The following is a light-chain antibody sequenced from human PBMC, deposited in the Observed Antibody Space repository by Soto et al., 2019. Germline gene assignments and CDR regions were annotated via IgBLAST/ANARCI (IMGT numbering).Light chain of an antibody. CDR2: EVS. J-gene: IGLJ2*01. CDR3: SSYAGSNV. CDR1: SSDVGGYNY. V-gene: IGLV2-8*01. Sequence: QSALTQPPSASGSLGQSVTISCTGTSSDVGGYNYVSWYQQHPGKAPKLMIYEVSKRPSGVPDRFSGSKSGNTASLTVSGLQAEDEADYYCSSYAGSNVFGGGTKVTVL.